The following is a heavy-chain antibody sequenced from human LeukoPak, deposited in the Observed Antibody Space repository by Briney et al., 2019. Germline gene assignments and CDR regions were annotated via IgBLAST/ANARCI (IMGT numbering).Heavy chain of an antibody. J-gene: IGHJ4*02. CDR1: GGSISSYY. CDR2: IYTSGST. Sequence: SETLSLTCTVSGGSISSYYWSWIRQPAGKGLEWIGRIYTSGSTNYNPSLKSRVTMSVDTSKNQFSLKLSSVTAADTAVYYCARGGASLGSDWDYFDYWGQGTLVTVSS. V-gene: IGHV4-4*07. CDR3: ARGGASLGSDWDYFDY. D-gene: IGHD2-21*01.